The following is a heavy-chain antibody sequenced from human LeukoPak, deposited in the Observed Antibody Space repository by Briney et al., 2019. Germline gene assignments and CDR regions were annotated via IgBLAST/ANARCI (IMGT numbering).Heavy chain of an antibody. CDR3: ARPYSSGWSGAFDI. V-gene: IGHV4-4*09. CDR1: GGSISSYY. CDR2: IYTRGNT. J-gene: IGHJ3*02. Sequence: PSETLSLTCTVSGGSISSYYWSWIRQPPGKGLEWIGNIYTRGNTNYNPSLKSRVAISVDTSKNQFSLKLNSVTAADTAVYYCARPYSSGWSGAFDIWGQGTMVTVSS. D-gene: IGHD6-19*01.